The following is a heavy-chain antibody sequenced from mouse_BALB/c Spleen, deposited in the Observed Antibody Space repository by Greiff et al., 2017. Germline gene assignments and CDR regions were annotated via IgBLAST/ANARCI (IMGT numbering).Heavy chain of an antibody. V-gene: IGHV5-17*02. D-gene: IGHD2-3*01. Sequence: EVHLVESGGGLVQPGGSRKLSCAASGFTFSSFGMHWVRQAPEKGLEWVAYISSGSSTIYYADTVKGRFTISRDNPKNTLFLQMTSLRSEDTAMYYCARSGDGYYFFAYWGQGTLVTVSA. CDR2: ISSGSSTI. J-gene: IGHJ3*01. CDR1: GFTFSSFG. CDR3: ARSGDGYYFFAY.